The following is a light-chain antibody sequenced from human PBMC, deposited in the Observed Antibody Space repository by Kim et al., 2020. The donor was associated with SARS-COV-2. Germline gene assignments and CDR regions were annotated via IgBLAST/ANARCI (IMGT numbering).Light chain of an antibody. CDR1: SLRGYY. J-gene: IGLJ3*02. Sequence: AVGQTVTITCQGDSLRGYYASWFQQKSGQAPILVIYGDKNRPSGIPDRFSGSGSGNTASLTITGAQAEDEADYYCNSRDSSGNHVLFGGGTKLTVL. V-gene: IGLV3-19*01. CDR2: GDK. CDR3: NSRDSSGNHVL.